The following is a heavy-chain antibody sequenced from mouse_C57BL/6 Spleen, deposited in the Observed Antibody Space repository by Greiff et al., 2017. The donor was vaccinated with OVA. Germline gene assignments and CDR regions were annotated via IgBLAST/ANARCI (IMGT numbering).Heavy chain of an antibody. CDR1: GYTFTDYY. CDR2: INPNNGGT. D-gene: IGHD2-4*01. Sequence: EVHLVESGPELVKPGASVKISCKASGYTFTDYYMNWVKQSHGKSLEWIGDINPNNGGTSYNQKFKGKATLTVDKSSSTAYMELRSLTSEDSAVYYCARSYDYDGGNWGQGTLVTVSA. CDR3: ARSYDYDGGN. V-gene: IGHV1-26*01. J-gene: IGHJ3*01.